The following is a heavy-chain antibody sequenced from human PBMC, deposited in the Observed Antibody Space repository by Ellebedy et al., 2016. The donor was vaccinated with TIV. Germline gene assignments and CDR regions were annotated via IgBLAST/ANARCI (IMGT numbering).Heavy chain of an antibody. CDR1: EFTFSYYW. D-gene: IGHD1-26*01. CDR3: ATGGNYYNGD. Sequence: GESLKISCVASEFTFSYYWMHWVRQAPGKGLVWVSRINSDGSSRTHAASVQGRFTISGDNAENTLYLQMNSLTVADTAVYYCATGGNYYNGDWGRGTLVTVSS. CDR2: INSDGSSR. V-gene: IGHV3-74*01. J-gene: IGHJ4*02.